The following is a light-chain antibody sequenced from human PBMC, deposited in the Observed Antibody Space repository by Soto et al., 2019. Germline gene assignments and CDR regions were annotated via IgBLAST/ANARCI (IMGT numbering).Light chain of an antibody. V-gene: IGLV2-14*03. J-gene: IGLJ2*01. CDR2: DVR. CDR1: SSDVGGYNH. Sequence: QSALTQPASVSGSPGQSITISCTGTSSDVGGYNHVSWYQQHPGEAPKLMIYDVRSRPSGVSNRFSGAKAADTASLTISGLQAEDGADYYGSSFASTDTPMVFGGGTKLTVL. CDR3: SSFASTDTPMV.